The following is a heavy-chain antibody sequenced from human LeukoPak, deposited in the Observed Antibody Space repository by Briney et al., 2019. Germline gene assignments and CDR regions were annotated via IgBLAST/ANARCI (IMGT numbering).Heavy chain of an antibody. V-gene: IGHV1-46*01. CDR1: GGTFSSYA. D-gene: IGHD5-18*01. J-gene: IGHJ4*02. CDR3: ARADSGTAMVMIDY. Sequence: ASVKVSCKASGGTFSSYAISWVRQAPGQGLEWMGIINPSGGSTSYAQKFQGRVTMTRDTSTSTVYMELSSLRSEDTAVYYCARADSGTAMVMIDYWGQGTLVTVSS. CDR2: INPSGGST.